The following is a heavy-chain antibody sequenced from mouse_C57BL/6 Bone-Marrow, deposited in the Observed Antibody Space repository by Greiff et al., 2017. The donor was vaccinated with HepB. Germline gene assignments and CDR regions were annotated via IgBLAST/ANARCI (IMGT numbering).Heavy chain of an antibody. V-gene: IGHV1-26*01. CDR2: INPNNGGT. CDR3: ARIRGGSGDY. D-gene: IGHD1-1*02. Sequence: EVQVVESGPELVKPGASVKISCKASGYTFTDYYMNWVKQSHGKSLEWIGDINPNNGGTSYNQKFKGKATLTVDKSSSTAYMELRSLTSEDSAVYYCARIRGGSGDYWGQGTSVTVSS. CDR1: GYTFTDYY. J-gene: IGHJ4*01.